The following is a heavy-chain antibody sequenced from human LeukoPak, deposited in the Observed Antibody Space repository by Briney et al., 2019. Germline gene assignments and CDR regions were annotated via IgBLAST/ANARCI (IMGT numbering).Heavy chain of an antibody. CDR3: ARDPLNGALDI. CDR2: MNPDGSAI. V-gene: IGHV3-7*01. Sequence: GGSLRLSCTASGFSFSGSWMSWVRQPPGKGLEWLADMNPDGSAIVYVDSVKGRFTVSRNNAKNSLYLQMDSLRAEDTAVYYCARDPLNGALDIWGQGTLVTVSS. CDR1: GFSFSGSW. J-gene: IGHJ3*02.